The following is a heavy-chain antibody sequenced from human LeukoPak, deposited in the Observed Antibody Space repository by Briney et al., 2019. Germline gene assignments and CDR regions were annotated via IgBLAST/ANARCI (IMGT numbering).Heavy chain of an antibody. Sequence: ASVKVSCKASGYTFTGYYMHWVRQAPGQGLEWMGWINPNSGATNYAQKFQGRVTMTRDTSISTAYMELSRLRSDDTAVYYCARSDQFPYYMDVWGKGTTVTVSS. V-gene: IGHV1-2*02. D-gene: IGHD2-2*01. CDR1: GYTFTGYY. J-gene: IGHJ6*03. CDR2: INPNSGAT. CDR3: ARSDQFPYYMDV.